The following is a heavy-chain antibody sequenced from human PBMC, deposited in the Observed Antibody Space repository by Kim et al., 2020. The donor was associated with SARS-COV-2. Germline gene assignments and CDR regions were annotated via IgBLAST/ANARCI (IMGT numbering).Heavy chain of an antibody. D-gene: IGHD3-10*01. CDR1: GYTFTSYG. CDR2: ISADSGDT. CDR3: ARGDRYYPQQYDMDI. Sequence: ASVKVSCKSSGYTFTSYGMNWVRQAPGQGLEWMGWISADSGDTKYAQKLQDRVTMTTDTSTRTMYMELRNLKSNDTAVYYCARGDRYYPQQYDMDIWGQGTTVIVSS. J-gene: IGHJ6*02. V-gene: IGHV1-18*01.